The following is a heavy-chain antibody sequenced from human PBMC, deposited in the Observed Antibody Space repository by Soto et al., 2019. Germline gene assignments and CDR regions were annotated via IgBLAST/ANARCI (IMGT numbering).Heavy chain of an antibody. CDR1: GDSIGTTHSY. CDR3: ARHEGNGNVWPLDY. J-gene: IGHJ4*02. CDR2: IHYSGST. V-gene: IGHV4-39*01. Sequence: SETLSLTCTVSGDSIGTTHSYWAWIRQSPGKGLEWIGNIHYSGSTYYMPSLRSRVTLSVDTPKNQFSLRLTSVTAEDTAVYYCARHEGNGNVWPLDYWGRGILVTSPQ. D-gene: IGHD2-8*01.